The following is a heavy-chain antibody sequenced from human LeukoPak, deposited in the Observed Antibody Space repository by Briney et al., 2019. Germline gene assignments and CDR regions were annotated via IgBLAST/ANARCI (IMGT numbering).Heavy chain of an antibody. CDR1: GYTFTDFG. D-gene: IGHD5-18*01. CDR2: ISAYNGNT. CDR3: VRDLGVDTSMIFFDY. J-gene: IGHJ4*02. V-gene: IGHV1-18*01. Sequence: ASVKVSCKASGYTFTDFGVSWVRQAPGQGLEWMGWISAYNGNTNYVQKLQGRVTMTTDISMSTAYMELRSLRSDDTAVFYCVRDLGVDTSMIFFDYWGQGTRVTVSS.